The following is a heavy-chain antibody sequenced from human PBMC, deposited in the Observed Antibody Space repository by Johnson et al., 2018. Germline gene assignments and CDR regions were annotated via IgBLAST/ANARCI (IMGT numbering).Heavy chain of an antibody. D-gene: IGHD5-12*01. Sequence: EVQLVESGGGLVQPGRSLRLSCAASGFTFDDYAMHWVRQAPGKGLEWVSGISWNSGSIGYADSVKGRFTISRDNAKNSLYLQMNNLRTEDTALYYCARGAGYTENDSIDYWGQGTLVTVSS. J-gene: IGHJ4*02. V-gene: IGHV3-9*01. CDR3: ARGAGYTENDSIDY. CDR2: ISWNSGSI. CDR1: GFTFDDYA.